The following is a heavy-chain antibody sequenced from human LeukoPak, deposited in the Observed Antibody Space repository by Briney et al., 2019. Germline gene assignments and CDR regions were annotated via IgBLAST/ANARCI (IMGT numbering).Heavy chain of an antibody. CDR1: GFTFSSYA. V-gene: IGHV3-23*01. CDR3: AKDLYSYLGAFDI. D-gene: IGHD2-21*01. Sequence: GGSLRLSCAASGFTFSSYAMSWVRQALGKGLEWVSAISGSGGSTYYADSVKGRFTISRDNSKNTLYLQMNSLRAEDTAVYYCAKDLYSYLGAFDIWGQGTMVTVSS. J-gene: IGHJ3*02. CDR2: ISGSGGST.